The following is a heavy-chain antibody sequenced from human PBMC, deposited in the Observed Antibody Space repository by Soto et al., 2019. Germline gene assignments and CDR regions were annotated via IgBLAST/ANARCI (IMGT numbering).Heavy chain of an antibody. CDR3: ARHAAVDGPRRIAAAGRNFDY. J-gene: IGHJ4*02. CDR1: GGSISSGGYY. CDR2: IYYSGST. Sequence: SSETLSLTCTVSGGSISSGGYYWSWIRQHPGKGLEWIGYIYYSGSTNYNPSLKSRVTISVDTSKNQFSLKLSSVTAADPAVYYCARHAAVDGPRRIAAAGRNFDYWGQGSLVTVSS. V-gene: IGHV4-31*03. D-gene: IGHD6-13*01.